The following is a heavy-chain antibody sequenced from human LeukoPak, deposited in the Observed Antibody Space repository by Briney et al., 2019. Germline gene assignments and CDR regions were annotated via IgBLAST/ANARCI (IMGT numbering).Heavy chain of an antibody. CDR2: IYSGGNT. Sequence: GGSLRLSCTVSGFTVSSNSMSWVRQAPGKGLEWVSFIYSGGNTHYSDSVKGRFTISRDNSKNTLYLQMNSLRAEDTAMYYCANGPHYNILTGFYKVRSHLDYWGQGTLVTVSS. V-gene: IGHV3-53*05. D-gene: IGHD3-9*01. CDR1: GFTVSSNS. J-gene: IGHJ4*02. CDR3: ANGPHYNILTGFYKVRSHLDY.